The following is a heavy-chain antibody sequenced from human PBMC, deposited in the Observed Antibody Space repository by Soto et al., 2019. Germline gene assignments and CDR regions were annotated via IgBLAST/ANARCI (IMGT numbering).Heavy chain of an antibody. J-gene: IGHJ4*02. Sequence: QVQLVQSGAEVKKPGASVKVSCKASGYTFTSYDINWVRQATGQGLEWMGWMNPNRGNTGYSQKFQGRLTMTRNTSISTGYMELSSLTSEDTAGYYCARTLYGDHVHYCGQGTLVTVSS. V-gene: IGHV1-8*01. CDR1: GYTFTSYD. CDR2: MNPNRGNT. D-gene: IGHD4-17*01. CDR3: ARTLYGDHVHY.